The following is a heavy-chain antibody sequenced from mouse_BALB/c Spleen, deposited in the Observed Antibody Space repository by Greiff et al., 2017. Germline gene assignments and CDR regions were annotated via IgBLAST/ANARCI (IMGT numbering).Heavy chain of an antibody. D-gene: IGHD2-2*01. Sequence: EVKLVESGGGLVQPGGSLKLSCAASGFTFSSYGMSWVRQTPDKRLELVATINSNGGSTYYPDSVKGRFTISRDNAKNTLYLQMSSLKSEDTAMYYCARDLYYGYDGGPWFAYWGQGTLVTVSA. J-gene: IGHJ3*01. CDR3: ARDLYYGYDGGPWFAY. V-gene: IGHV5-6-3*01. CDR1: GFTFSSYG. CDR2: INSNGGST.